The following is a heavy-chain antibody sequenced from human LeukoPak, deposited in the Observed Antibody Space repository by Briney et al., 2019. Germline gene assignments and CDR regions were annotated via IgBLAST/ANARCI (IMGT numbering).Heavy chain of an antibody. V-gene: IGHV3-23*01. CDR1: GFTFSSYA. CDR3: XKTXIXVLXWFGESSEFDP. Sequence: GGSLRLSCAASGFTFSSYAMSWVRQAPGKGLERVSAISGSGGSTYYADSVKGRFTISRDNSKNTLYLQMNSLRAEDTAVYYXXKTXIXVLXWFGESSEFDPWGQGTLVTVSS. CDR2: ISGSGGST. J-gene: IGHJ5*02. D-gene: IGHD3-10*01.